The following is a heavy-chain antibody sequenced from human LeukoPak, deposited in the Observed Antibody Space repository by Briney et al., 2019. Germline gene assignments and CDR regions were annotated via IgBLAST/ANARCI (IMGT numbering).Heavy chain of an antibody. D-gene: IGHD5-12*01. CDR3: AKNGAYSGYDYIDY. CDR2: ITGSGDDT. V-gene: IGHV3-23*01. CDR1: GFTFSSYA. Sequence: GGSLRLACAAYGFTFSSYAMSWVRQAPGKGLEWVSDITGSGDDTDYADSVKGRFTVSRDNSRNTLYLQINSLRAEDTAVYYCAKNGAYSGYDYIDYWGQGTLVTVSS. J-gene: IGHJ4*02.